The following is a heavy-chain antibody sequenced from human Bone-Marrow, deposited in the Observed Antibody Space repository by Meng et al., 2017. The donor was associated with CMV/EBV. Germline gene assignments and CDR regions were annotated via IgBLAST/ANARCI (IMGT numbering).Heavy chain of an antibody. CDR2: MNPNSGNT. D-gene: IGHD5-18*01. V-gene: IGHV1-8*01. Sequence: ASVKVSCKASGYTFTSYDINWVRQATGQGLEWMGWMNPNSGNTGYAQKFQGRVTMTRNTSISTAYMGLSSLRSEDTAVYYCARGKGIGWIQLPSDYFDYWGQGTLVTVSS. J-gene: IGHJ4*02. CDR3: ARGKGIGWIQLPSDYFDY. CDR1: GYTFTSYD.